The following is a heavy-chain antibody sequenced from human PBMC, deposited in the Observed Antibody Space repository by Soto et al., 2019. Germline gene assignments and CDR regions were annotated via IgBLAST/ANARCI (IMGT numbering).Heavy chain of an antibody. CDR3: TKDSGYDSTD. CDR1: GFTFSTYG. CDR2: LSDSGGRT. Sequence: EVQLLESGGGLVQPGGSLRLSCAASGFTFSTYGMSWVRQAPGKGLEWISGLSDSGGRTTYADSVKGRFTISRDISKNTLYLQMNNLRVEDTAVYYCTKDSGYDSTDWRQGTLVTVSS. D-gene: IGHD3-22*01. J-gene: IGHJ4*02. V-gene: IGHV3-23*01.